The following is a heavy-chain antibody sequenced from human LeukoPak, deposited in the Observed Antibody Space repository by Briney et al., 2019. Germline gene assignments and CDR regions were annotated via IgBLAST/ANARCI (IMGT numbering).Heavy chain of an antibody. V-gene: IGHV1-69*04. CDR2: IIPIFGIA. D-gene: IGHD4-23*01. J-gene: IGHJ4*02. Sequence: SVKVSCKASGGTFSSYAISWVRQAPGQGLEWMGRIIPIFGIANYAQKFQGRVTITADKSTSTAYMELSSLRSEDTAVYYCAREESYTVVFDYWGQGTLVTVSS. CDR3: AREESYTVVFDY. CDR1: GGTFSSYA.